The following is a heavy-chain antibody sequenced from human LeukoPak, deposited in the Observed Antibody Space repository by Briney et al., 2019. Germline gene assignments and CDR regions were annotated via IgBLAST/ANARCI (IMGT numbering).Heavy chain of an antibody. CDR3: ARARGYYGSGTFDY. D-gene: IGHD3-10*01. CDR1: GFTFSTYA. CDR2: IKQDGSEK. V-gene: IGHV3-7*01. J-gene: IGHJ4*02. Sequence: GGSLRLSCAASGFTFSTYAMSWVRQAPGKGLEWVANIKQDGSEKYYVDSVKGRFTISRDNAKNSLYLQMNSLRAEDTAVYYCARARGYYGSGTFDYWGQGTLVTVSS.